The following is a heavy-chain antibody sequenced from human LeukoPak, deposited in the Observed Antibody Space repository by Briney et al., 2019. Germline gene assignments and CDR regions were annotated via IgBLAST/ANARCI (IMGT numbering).Heavy chain of an antibody. CDR3: ARDGGRGYAVDY. J-gene: IGHJ4*02. V-gene: IGHV3-21*01. Sequence: GGSLRLSCAASGFTFSSYSMNWVRQAPGKGLEWVSSMSSSSSYIYYADSVKGRFTISRDNAKNSLYLQMNSLRAEDTAVYYCARDGGRGYAVDYWGQGTLVTVSS. CDR2: MSSSSSYI. D-gene: IGHD5-12*01. CDR1: GFTFSSYS.